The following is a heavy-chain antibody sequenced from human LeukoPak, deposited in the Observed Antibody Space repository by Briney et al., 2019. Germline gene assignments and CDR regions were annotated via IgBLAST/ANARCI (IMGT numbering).Heavy chain of an antibody. V-gene: IGHV1-8*02. CDR3: ARRVVRGVKVYFDY. CDR1: GYTFTSYG. J-gene: IGHJ4*02. CDR2: MNPNSGNT. Sequence: ASVKVSCKASGYTFTSYGISWVRQAPGQGLEWMGWMNPNSGNTGYAQKFQGRVTMTRNTSISTAYMELSSLRSEDTAVYYCARRVVRGVKVYFDYWGQGTLVTVSS. D-gene: IGHD3-10*01.